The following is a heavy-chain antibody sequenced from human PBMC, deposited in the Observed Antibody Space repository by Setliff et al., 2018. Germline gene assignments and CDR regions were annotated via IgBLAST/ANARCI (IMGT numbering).Heavy chain of an antibody. J-gene: IGHJ6*02. CDR1: GYTFTSYA. Sequence: ASVKVSCKASGYTFTSYAMHWVRQAPGQGLEWMGWINPNSGGTNYAQKVQGWVTMTRDTSISKAYMELSRLRSDDTAVYYCARVRQGYYDSSGAYYYYGMDVWGQGTTVTVSS. CDR3: ARVRQGYYDSSGAYYYYGMDV. D-gene: IGHD3-22*01. CDR2: INPNSGGT. V-gene: IGHV1-2*04.